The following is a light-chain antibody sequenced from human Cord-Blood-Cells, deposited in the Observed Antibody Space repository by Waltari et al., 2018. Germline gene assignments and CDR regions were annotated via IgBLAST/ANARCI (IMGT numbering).Light chain of an antibody. Sequence: EIVMTQSPATLSVSPGERATLSCRASQSVSSNLAWSQHRPGQAPRLLIYGSSPRATGIPARFSGSGSGTEFTLTISSLQSEDFAVYYCQQYNNWPPLTFGGGTKVEIK. V-gene: IGKV3-15*01. J-gene: IGKJ4*01. CDR2: GSS. CDR1: QSVSSN. CDR3: QQYNNWPPLT.